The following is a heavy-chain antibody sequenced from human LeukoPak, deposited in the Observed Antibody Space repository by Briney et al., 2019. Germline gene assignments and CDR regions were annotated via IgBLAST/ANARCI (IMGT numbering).Heavy chain of an antibody. CDR2: ISSSGFTI. CDR1: GFTFNSYS. Sequence: GGSLRLSCAASGFTFNSYSMNWVRQAPGKGLEWVSYISSSGFTIYYADSVKGRFTISRDNAKNSLYLQMSSLRAEDTAVFYCARDIAVATGYYYHYGMDVWGQGTTVTVSS. CDR3: ARDIAVATGYYYHYGMDV. V-gene: IGHV3-48*01. D-gene: IGHD6-19*01. J-gene: IGHJ6*02.